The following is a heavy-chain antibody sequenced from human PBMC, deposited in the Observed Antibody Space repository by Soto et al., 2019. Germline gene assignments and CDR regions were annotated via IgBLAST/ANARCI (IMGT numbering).Heavy chain of an antibody. J-gene: IGHJ6*03. V-gene: IGHV1-69*04. Sequence: SVKVSCKASGYTFTSYAMHWVRQAPGQRLEWMGRINPILGIAKYAQEFQGRVTITADKSTSTAYMELSSLRSEDTAVYYCASGRSYGSGSIYRGYYYMDVWGKGTTVTVSS. CDR1: GYTFTSYA. CDR2: INPILGIA. CDR3: ASGRSYGSGSIYRGYYYMDV. D-gene: IGHD3-10*01.